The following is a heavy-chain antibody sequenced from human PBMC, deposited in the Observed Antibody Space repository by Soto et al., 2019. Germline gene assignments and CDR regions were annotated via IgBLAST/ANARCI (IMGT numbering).Heavy chain of an antibody. V-gene: IGHV1-69*12. D-gene: IGHD1-1*01. Sequence: QVQLVQSGAEVKKPGSSVKVSCKASGGTFSTYAISWVRQAPGQGLEWMGGVIPILGTTNNAQKFQGRVTXPAAEPTGTAYMELSSRRSEDTAVYFCARPAGTYHYNDMAVWGHGTTVTVSS. CDR3: ARPAGTYHYNDMAV. J-gene: IGHJ6*02. CDR1: GGTFSTYA. CDR2: VIPILGTT.